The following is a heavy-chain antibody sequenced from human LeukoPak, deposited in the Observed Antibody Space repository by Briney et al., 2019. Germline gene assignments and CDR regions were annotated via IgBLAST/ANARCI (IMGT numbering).Heavy chain of an antibody. D-gene: IGHD3-10*01. V-gene: IGHV4-59*01. CDR3: ARDQGDYGSGSYDY. CDR2: IYYSGST. CDR1: GGSISSYY. J-gene: IGHJ4*02. Sequence: SETLSLTCTVSGGSISSYYWSWIRQPPGKGLEWIGFIYYSGSTNYNPSLKSQVNISVDTSKNQFSLKLSYVPAADTAVYYCARDQGDYGSGSYDYWGQATLVTVSS.